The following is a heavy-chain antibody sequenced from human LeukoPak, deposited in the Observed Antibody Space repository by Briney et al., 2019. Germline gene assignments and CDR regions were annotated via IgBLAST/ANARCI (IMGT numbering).Heavy chain of an antibody. CDR3: ARDYGHHGEYFDF. D-gene: IGHD3-10*01. CDR2: ISSSGSSI. V-gene: IGHV3-48*02. Sequence: SGGSLRLSCTASGFTFSSLAMTWVRQAPGKGLEWVSYISSSGSSIYFADSVKGRFTISRDNAKNSLFLQMNSLRDEDTAVYYCARDYGHHGEYFDFWGQGTLVTVSS. CDR1: GFTFSSLA. J-gene: IGHJ4*02.